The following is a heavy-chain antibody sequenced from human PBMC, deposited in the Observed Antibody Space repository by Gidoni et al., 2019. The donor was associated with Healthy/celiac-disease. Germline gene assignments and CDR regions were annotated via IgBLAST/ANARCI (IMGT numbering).Heavy chain of an antibody. CDR1: GYTFTSYG. CDR2: ISAYNGNT. J-gene: IGHJ5*02. Sequence: QVQLLQSGAGVKTPWASVTVSCKASGYTFTSYGISWVRQAPGQGLEWMGWISAYNGNTNYAQKLQGRVTMTTDTSTSTAYMELRSLRSDDTAVYYCARDRHPRHYNWFDPWGQGTLVTVSS. D-gene: IGHD3-3*02. CDR3: ARDRHPRHYNWFDP. V-gene: IGHV1-18*01.